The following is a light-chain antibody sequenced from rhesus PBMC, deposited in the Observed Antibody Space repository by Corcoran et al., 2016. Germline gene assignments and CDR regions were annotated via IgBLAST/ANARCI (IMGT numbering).Light chain of an antibody. CDR1: QSVGSY. Sequence: ETVVTQSPATLSLSPGERATLSCRASQSVGSYLAWYQQKPGQAPGLLIYGASSRATGIPDRFRGRGSVTDCTLTISSLEPEDVGVYYCQQSSNLWTFGQGTKVEIK. CDR2: GAS. V-gene: IGKV3-24*04. CDR3: QQSSNLWT. J-gene: IGKJ1*01.